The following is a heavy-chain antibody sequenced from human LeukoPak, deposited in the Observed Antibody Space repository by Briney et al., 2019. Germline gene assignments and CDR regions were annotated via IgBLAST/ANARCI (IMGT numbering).Heavy chain of an antibody. V-gene: IGHV4-4*09. D-gene: IGHD2-2*01. CDR3: ASPLYCSSTSCGAFDI. CDR1: GGSFSSYY. Sequence: SATLTLTCTASGGSFSSYYWRWIRQPPGKGLEWIGYIYTSGGTTYNPSLKSRVPISVDTSNNQFSLKLSSVTAADTAVYYCASPLYCSSTSCGAFDIWGQGTMVTVSS. J-gene: IGHJ3*02. CDR2: IYTSGGT.